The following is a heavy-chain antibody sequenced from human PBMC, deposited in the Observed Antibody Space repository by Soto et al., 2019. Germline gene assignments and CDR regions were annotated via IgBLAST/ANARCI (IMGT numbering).Heavy chain of an antibody. V-gene: IGHV3-48*02. CDR3: ARGVWGTYAFDI. J-gene: IGHJ3*02. D-gene: IGHD7-27*01. CDR1: LFTFCSYS. CDR2: ISSSSRNI. Sequence: PGGSLRISCAASLFTFCSYSMNGVRQAPGKGLEWVSYISSSSRNIYYADSVKGRFTISRDNAKNSLYLQMNSLRDDDTAVYYCARGVWGTYAFDIWGQGTMVTVSS.